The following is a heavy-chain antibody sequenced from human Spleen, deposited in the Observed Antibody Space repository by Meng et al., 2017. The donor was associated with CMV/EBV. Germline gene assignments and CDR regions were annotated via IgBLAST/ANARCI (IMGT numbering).Heavy chain of an antibody. CDR3: ARLSSTSPRFDY. D-gene: IGHD2-2*01. J-gene: IGHJ4*02. CDR2: IYYSGST. Sequence: TVSGGSVSSGSCYWSWIRQPPGKGLEWIGYIYYSGSTNYNPSLKSRVTISVDTSKNQFSLKLSSVTAADTAVYYCARLSSTSPRFDYWGQGTLVTVSS. CDR1: GGSVSSGSCY. V-gene: IGHV4-61*01.